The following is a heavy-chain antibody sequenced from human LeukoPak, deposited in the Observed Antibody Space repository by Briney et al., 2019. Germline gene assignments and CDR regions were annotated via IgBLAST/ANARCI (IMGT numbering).Heavy chain of an antibody. V-gene: IGHV1-2*02. Sequence: ASVKVSCKASGYTFTGYYMHWVRQAPGQGLEWMGWINPNSGGTNYAQKFQGRVTMTRDTSISTAYMELSRLRSDDTAVYYCATNTMVRGAYPSDAFDIWGQGTMVTVSS. J-gene: IGHJ3*02. CDR3: ATNTMVRGAYPSDAFDI. CDR1: GYTFTGYY. D-gene: IGHD3-10*01. CDR2: INPNSGGT.